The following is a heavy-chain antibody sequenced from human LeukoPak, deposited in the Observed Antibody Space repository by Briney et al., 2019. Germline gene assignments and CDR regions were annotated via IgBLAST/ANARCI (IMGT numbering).Heavy chain of an antibody. CDR1: GGTFSSYA. CDR2: IIPIFGTA. Sequence: GASVKVSCKASGGTFSSYAISWVRQAPGQGLEWMGGIIPIFGTANYAQKFQGRVTITTDESTSTAYMELSSLRSEDTAVYYCARSLPYYYYMDVWGQGTPVTVSS. CDR3: ARSLPYYYYMDV. V-gene: IGHV1-69*05. J-gene: IGHJ6*03.